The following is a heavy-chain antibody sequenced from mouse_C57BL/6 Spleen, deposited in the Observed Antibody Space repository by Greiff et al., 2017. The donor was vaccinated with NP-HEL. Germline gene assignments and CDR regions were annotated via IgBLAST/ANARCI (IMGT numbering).Heavy chain of an antibody. V-gene: IGHV1-26*01. CDR3: HYYYGSSSYYFDY. Sequence: VQLQQSGPELVKPGASVKISCKASGYTFTDYYMNWVKQSHGKSLEWIGDINPNNGGTSYNQKFKGKATLTVDKSSSTAYMELRSLTSEDSAVYYCHYYYGSSSYYFDYWGQGTTLTVSS. CDR1: GYTFTDYY. J-gene: IGHJ2*01. CDR2: INPNNGGT. D-gene: IGHD1-1*01.